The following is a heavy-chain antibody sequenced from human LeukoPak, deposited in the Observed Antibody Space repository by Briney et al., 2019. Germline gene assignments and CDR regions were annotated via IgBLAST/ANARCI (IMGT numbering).Heavy chain of an antibody. Sequence: SPSETLSLTCADYGGSFSGYYWSWIRQPPGKGLEWIGEINHSGSTNYNPSLKSRVTISVDTSKNQFSLKLSSVTAADTAVYYCATPRLGGYDSSGPDTPFDYWGQGTLVTVSS. J-gene: IGHJ4*02. V-gene: IGHV4-34*01. CDR2: INHSGST. CDR3: ATPRLGGYDSSGPDTPFDY. CDR1: GGSFSGYY. D-gene: IGHD3-22*01.